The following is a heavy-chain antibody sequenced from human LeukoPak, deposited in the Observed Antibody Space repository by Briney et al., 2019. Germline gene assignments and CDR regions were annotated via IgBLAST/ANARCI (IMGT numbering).Heavy chain of an antibody. J-gene: IGHJ3*02. V-gene: IGHV3-23*01. D-gene: IGHD2-21*02. CDR3: AKEYCGGDCYDAFDI. Sequence: GSLRLSCTASGFTFSSYSMYWVRQAPGKGLEWVSAISGSGGSTYYADSVKGRFTISRDNSKNTLYLQMNSLRAEDTAVYYCAKEYCGGDCYDAFDIWGQGTLVTVSS. CDR1: GFTFSSYS. CDR2: ISGSGGST.